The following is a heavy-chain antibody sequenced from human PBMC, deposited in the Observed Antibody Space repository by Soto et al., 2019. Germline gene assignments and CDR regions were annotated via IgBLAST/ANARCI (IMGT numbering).Heavy chain of an antibody. CDR1: GGSISSYY. Sequence: SETLSLTCTVSGGSISSYYWSWIRQPAGKGLEWIGRIYTSGSTNYNPSLKSRVTMSVDTSKNQFSLKLSSVTAADTAAYYCARGRIMVRGVTKATYYYYGMDVWGQGTTVTVSS. D-gene: IGHD3-10*01. V-gene: IGHV4-4*07. CDR3: ARGRIMVRGVTKATYYYYGMDV. CDR2: IYTSGST. J-gene: IGHJ6*02.